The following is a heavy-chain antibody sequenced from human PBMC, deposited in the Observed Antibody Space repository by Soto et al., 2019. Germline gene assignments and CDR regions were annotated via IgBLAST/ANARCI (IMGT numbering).Heavy chain of an antibody. Sequence: SVKVSCKASGGTFSSYAISWVRQAPGQGLEWMGGIIPIFGTANYAHKFQGRVTITADESTSQAYMELSSLSSEDTALYYCARVSSSAWYRPRNYYYYYYGMDVWGQGTTVTVS. CDR1: GGTFSSYA. V-gene: IGHV1-69*13. J-gene: IGHJ6*02. D-gene: IGHD6-19*01. CDR2: IIPIFGTA. CDR3: ARVSSSAWYRPRNYYYYYYGMDV.